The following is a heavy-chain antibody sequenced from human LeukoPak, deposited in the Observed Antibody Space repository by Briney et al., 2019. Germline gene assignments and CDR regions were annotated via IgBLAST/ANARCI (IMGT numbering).Heavy chain of an antibody. CDR1: GGSFSGYY. CDR2: INHGGST. Sequence: PSETLSLTCAVYGGSFSGYYWSWIRQPPGKGLEWIGEINHGGSTNYNPSLKSRVTISVDTSKNQFSLKLSSVTAADTAVYYCARDTYYYGSGSYQYYFDYWGQGTLVTVSS. CDR3: ARDTYYYGSGSYQYYFDY. J-gene: IGHJ4*02. D-gene: IGHD3-10*01. V-gene: IGHV4-34*01.